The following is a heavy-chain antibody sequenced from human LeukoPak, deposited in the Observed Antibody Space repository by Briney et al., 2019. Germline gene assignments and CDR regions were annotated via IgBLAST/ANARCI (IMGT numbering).Heavy chain of an antibody. CDR1: GFTFSYYA. J-gene: IGHJ4*02. D-gene: IGHD3-22*01. V-gene: IGHV3-23*01. Sequence: GGALRLSCADSGFTFSYYAVGGVRQAPGKGLDWVSAIRSSGGITYYADSVKGRFTMSRDNSKNTLSVQMNSLSAEDTAVYYCASSDGSAYYPFFYWGRGTLVTVSS. CDR3: ASSDGSAYYPFFY. CDR2: IRSSGGIT.